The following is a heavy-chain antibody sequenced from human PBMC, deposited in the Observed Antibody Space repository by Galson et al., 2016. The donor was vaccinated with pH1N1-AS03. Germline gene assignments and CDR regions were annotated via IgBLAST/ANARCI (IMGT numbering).Heavy chain of an antibody. CDR2: IDEGGSHP. Sequence: SLRLSCAASGFTFSKTGMNWVRQAPGKGPEWVSSIDEGGSHPYSADSLQGRFTISRDNTKNYLFLHMNSLRAEDTAVYYCVTDGTFGSTIEHWGQGTLVTVSS. D-gene: IGHD2-15*01. V-gene: IGHV3-21*01. J-gene: IGHJ4*02. CDR1: GFTFSKTG. CDR3: VTDGTFGSTIEH.